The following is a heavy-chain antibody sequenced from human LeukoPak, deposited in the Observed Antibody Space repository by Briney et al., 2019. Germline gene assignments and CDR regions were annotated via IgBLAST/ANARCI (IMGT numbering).Heavy chain of an antibody. CDR2: IYPGDSDT. CDR3: ARLGSGYYYYYMDV. CDR1: GYNFSNSW. V-gene: IGHV5-51*01. J-gene: IGHJ6*03. D-gene: IGHD3-10*01. Sequence: GESLKISCRGSGYNFSNSWIGWVRQMPGKGLEWMGIIYPGDSDTRYSPSFQGQVTISADRSISTAYLQWSNLKASDTAMYYCARLGSGYYYYYMDVWGKGTTVTVSS.